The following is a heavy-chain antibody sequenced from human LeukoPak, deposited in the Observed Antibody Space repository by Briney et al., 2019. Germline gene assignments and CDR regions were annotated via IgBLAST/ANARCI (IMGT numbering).Heavy chain of an antibody. Sequence: SETLSLTCTVSGGSISSYFWSWIRQPPGKGLEWIGYVYYSGSTNYNPSLKSRVTISVDTSKKQFSLKPSSATAADTAVYYCARVLDLSKRGLDAFDIWGQGTMVTVSS. D-gene: IGHD3-16*01. CDR2: VYYSGST. V-gene: IGHV4-59*01. J-gene: IGHJ3*02. CDR1: GGSISSYF. CDR3: ARVLDLSKRGLDAFDI.